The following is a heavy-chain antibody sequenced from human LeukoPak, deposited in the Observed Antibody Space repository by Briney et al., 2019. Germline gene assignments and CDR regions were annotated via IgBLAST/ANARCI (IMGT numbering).Heavy chain of an antibody. CDR3: ARGCYDCWSGYPTRGGWFDP. D-gene: IGHD3-3*01. Sequence: PSETLSLTCAVSGYSISSGYYWGWIRQPPGKGLEWIGSIYHSGSTYYNPSLKSRVTISVDTSKNQFSLKLSSVTAADTAVYYCARGCYDCWSGYPTRGGWFDPWGQGTLVTVSS. CDR1: GYSISSGYY. CDR2: IYHSGST. V-gene: IGHV4-38-2*01. J-gene: IGHJ5*02.